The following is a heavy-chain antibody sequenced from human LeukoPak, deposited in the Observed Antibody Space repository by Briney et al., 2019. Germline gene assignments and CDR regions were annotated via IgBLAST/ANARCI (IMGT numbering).Heavy chain of an antibody. J-gene: IGHJ4*02. CDR3: ARDLSPDYGGNPGYFDY. Sequence: ASVKVSCKASGYTFTNYGISWVRQAPGQGLEWMGWISAYNGNTNYAQKLQGRVTMTTDTSTSTAYMELRSLRSDDTAVYYCARDLSPDYGGNPGYFDYWGQGTLVTVSS. CDR2: ISAYNGNT. D-gene: IGHD4-23*01. V-gene: IGHV1-18*01. CDR1: GYTFTNYG.